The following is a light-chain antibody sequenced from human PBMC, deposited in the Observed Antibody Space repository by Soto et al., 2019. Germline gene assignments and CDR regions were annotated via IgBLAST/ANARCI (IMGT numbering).Light chain of an antibody. Sequence: QMTQSPSSLSASVGARVSITCQASQDIRTSLSWFQHKPGRAPKLLIYGASYLETGVPSRFRGSGSGTDFTFTITSLQPEDIATYYCQHYNNLPPFTFGPGTIVDIK. CDR2: GAS. CDR1: QDIRTS. CDR3: QHYNNLPPFT. J-gene: IGKJ3*01. V-gene: IGKV1-33*01.